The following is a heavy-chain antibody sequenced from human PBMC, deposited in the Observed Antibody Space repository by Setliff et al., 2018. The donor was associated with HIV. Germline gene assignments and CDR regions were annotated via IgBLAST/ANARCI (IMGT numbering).Heavy chain of an antibody. Sequence: HPGGSLRLSCTAFGFIFGDYAMSWVRQAPGKGLEWVGFIRSKAYGGTTEYAASVKGRFTISRDDSKSIAYLQMNSLKTEDTAVYYCARDFGGPLVIPAHWGQGTLVTVSS. CDR1: GFIFGDYA. V-gene: IGHV3-49*04. CDR3: ARDFGGPLVIPAH. CDR2: IRSKAYGGTT. D-gene: IGHD3-16*02. J-gene: IGHJ4*02.